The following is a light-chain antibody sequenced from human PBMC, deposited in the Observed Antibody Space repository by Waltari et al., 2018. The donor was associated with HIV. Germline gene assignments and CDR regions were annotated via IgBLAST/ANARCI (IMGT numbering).Light chain of an antibody. Sequence: QSALTQPASVSGSLGQSITISCIGSSSDIGTYNHVSWYQQYPDKAHLRLIRDVNTRHSGIPFRFSASKSGKTATLTISGLQAEDEADYYCSSYITTGTILFGGGTKVTVL. CDR2: DVN. V-gene: IGLV2-14*03. J-gene: IGLJ3*02. CDR1: SSDIGTYNH. CDR3: SSYITTGTIL.